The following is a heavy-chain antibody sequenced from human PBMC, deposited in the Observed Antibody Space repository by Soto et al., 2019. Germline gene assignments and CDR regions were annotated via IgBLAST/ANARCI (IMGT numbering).Heavy chain of an antibody. CDR3: AADSGVATMFLYYGMDV. CDR1: DFTFTSSA. D-gene: IGHD5-12*01. CDR2: IVVGSGNT. Sequence: GASVKVSCKASDFTFTSSAMQWVRQARGQRLEWIGWIVVGSGNTNYAQKFQERVTITRDMSTSTAYMELSSLRSEDTAVYYCAADSGVATMFLYYGMDVWGQGTTVTVSS. J-gene: IGHJ6*02. V-gene: IGHV1-58*02.